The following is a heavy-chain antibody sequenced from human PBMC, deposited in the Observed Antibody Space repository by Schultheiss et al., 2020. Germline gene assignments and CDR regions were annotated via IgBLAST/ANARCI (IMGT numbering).Heavy chain of an antibody. J-gene: IGHJ6*02. CDR2: IKSKTDGGTT. V-gene: IGHV3-15*07. Sequence: GESLKISCAASGFTFSNAWMNWVRQAPGKGLEWVGRIKSKTDGGTTDYAAPVKGRFTISRDDSKNTLYLQMNSLKTEDTAVYYCAKGNRITIFGVVKNYYYGMDVWGQGTTVTVSS. CDR3: AKGNRITIFGVVKNYYYGMDV. D-gene: IGHD3-3*01. CDR1: GFTFSNAW.